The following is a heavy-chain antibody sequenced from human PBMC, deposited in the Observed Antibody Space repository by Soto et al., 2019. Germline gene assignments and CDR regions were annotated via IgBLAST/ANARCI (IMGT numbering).Heavy chain of an antibody. V-gene: IGHV3-66*01. CDR3: AREWLRGAYFDY. Sequence: TGGSLRLSCAASGFTVSSNYMSWVRQAPGKGLEWVSVIYSGGSTYYADSVKGRFTISRDNSKNTLYLQMNSLRAEDTAVYYCAREWLRGAYFDYWGQGTLVTVSS. D-gene: IGHD5-12*01. CDR2: IYSGGST. CDR1: GFTVSSNY. J-gene: IGHJ4*02.